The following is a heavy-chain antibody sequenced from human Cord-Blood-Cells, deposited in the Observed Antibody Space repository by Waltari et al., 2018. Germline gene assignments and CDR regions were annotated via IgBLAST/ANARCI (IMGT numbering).Heavy chain of an antibody. Sequence: QVQLVQSGAEVKKPGSSVTVSCKASGGTFSSYTISWVRQAPGQGLEWMGRNIPSLGIANYAQKFQGRVTITADESTSTAYMELSSLRSEDTAVYYCASLYGGNSFDYWGQGTLVTVSS. V-gene: IGHV1-69*02. D-gene: IGHD4-17*01. CDR2: NIPSLGIA. J-gene: IGHJ4*02. CDR3: ASLYGGNSFDY. CDR1: GGTFSSYT.